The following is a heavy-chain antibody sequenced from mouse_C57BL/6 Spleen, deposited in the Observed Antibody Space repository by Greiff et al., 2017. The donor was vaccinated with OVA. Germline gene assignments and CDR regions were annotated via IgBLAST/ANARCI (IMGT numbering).Heavy chain of an antibody. Sequence: QVQLQQPGAELVRPGSSVKLSCKASGYTFTSYWMDWVKQRPGQGLEWIGNIYPSDSETHYNQKFKDKATLTVDKSSSTAYMQLSSLTSEDSAVYYCARNYDGTSTDYRGQGTTLTVSS. CDR3: ARNYDGTSTDY. CDR2: IYPSDSET. J-gene: IGHJ2*01. CDR1: GYTFTSYW. D-gene: IGHD2-3*01. V-gene: IGHV1-61*01.